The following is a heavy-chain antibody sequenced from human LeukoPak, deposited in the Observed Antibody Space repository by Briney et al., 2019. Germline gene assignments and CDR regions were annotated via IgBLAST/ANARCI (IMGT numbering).Heavy chain of an antibody. Sequence: GGSLRLSCAASGFTFSSYGMHWVRQAPGKGLEWVAVIWYDGSNKYYADSVKGRFTISRDNSKNTLYLQMNSLRAEDTAVYYCAKDRVVTYYYMDVWGKGTTVTVTS. CDR1: GFTFSSYG. J-gene: IGHJ6*03. CDR2: IWYDGSNK. V-gene: IGHV3-33*06. D-gene: IGHD3-3*01. CDR3: AKDRVVTYYYMDV.